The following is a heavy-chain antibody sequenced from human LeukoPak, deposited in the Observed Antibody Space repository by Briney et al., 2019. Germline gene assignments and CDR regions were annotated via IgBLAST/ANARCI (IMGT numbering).Heavy chain of an antibody. CDR3: AKGLYDSSDYNYFTY. Sequence: GGSLRLSCAASGFTFSSYAMSWVRQAPGKGLERVSVISNSGGSTHYADSVKGRFTISRDNSKNTLYLQMNSLRAEDTAVYYCAKGLYDSSDYNYFTYWGQGTLVSVSS. J-gene: IGHJ4*02. D-gene: IGHD3-22*01. CDR2: ISNSGGST. CDR1: GFTFSSYA. V-gene: IGHV3-23*01.